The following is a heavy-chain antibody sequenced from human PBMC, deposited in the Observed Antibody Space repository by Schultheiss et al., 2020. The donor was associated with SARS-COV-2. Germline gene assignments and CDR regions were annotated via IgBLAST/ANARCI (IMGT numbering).Heavy chain of an antibody. CDR1: GYTFTSYA. V-gene: IGHV1-69*13. CDR2: IIPIFGTA. CDR3: ARDRDIAAAATPFDP. D-gene: IGHD6-13*01. Sequence: SVKVSCKASGYTFTSYAMHWVRQAPGQRLEWMGGIIPIFGTANYAQKFQGRVTITADESTSTAYMELSSLRSEDTAVYYCARDRDIAAAATPFDPWGQGTLVTVSS. J-gene: IGHJ5*02.